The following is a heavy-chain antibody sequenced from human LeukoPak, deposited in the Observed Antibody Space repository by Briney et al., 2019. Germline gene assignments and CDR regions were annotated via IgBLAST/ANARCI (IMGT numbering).Heavy chain of an antibody. J-gene: IGHJ5*02. Sequence: PSQTLSLTCTVSGGSVNSGSYYWSWIRQPAGKGLEWIGRIYTSGSTNYSPSLKGRVTISVDTSKNQFSLRLSSVTAADTAVYYCARGANNWFDPWGQGTLVTVSS. CDR1: GGSVNSGSYY. CDR3: ARGANNWFDP. V-gene: IGHV4-61*02. CDR2: IYTSGST.